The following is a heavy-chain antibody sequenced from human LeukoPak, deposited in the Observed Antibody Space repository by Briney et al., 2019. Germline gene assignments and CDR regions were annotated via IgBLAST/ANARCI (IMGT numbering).Heavy chain of an antibody. D-gene: IGHD4-17*01. V-gene: IGHV1-2*02. CDR3: ARSRGAATTVITTTPDDY. CDR1: GYTFTGYF. CDR2: INPNSGGT. J-gene: IGHJ4*02. Sequence: ASVKVSFKASGYTFTGYFMHWVRRAPGQGLEWMGWINPNSGGTKYAQKFQGRVTMTRDTSITTAYMELSRLTSDDTAVYYCARSRGAATTVITTTPDDYWGQGTLVTVS.